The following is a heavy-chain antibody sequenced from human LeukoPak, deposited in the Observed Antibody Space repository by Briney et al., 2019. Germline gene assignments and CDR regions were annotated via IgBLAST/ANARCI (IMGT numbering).Heavy chain of an antibody. D-gene: IGHD6-13*01. CDR3: ARRRPSSWSFDY. CDR2: IYSGGST. J-gene: IGHJ4*02. V-gene: IGHV3-53*01. Sequence: GGSLRLSCAASGFTVSTNYMSWVRRAPGKGLEWVSIIYSGGSTYYADSVKGRFTISRDNSKNTLYLQMNSLRAEDTAVYYCARRRPSSWSFDYWGQGTLATVSS. CDR1: GFTVSTNY.